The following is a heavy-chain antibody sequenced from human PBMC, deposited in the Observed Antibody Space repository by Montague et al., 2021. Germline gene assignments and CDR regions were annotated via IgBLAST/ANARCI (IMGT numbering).Heavy chain of an antibody. CDR2: IYWDDDK. Sequence: PALVKPTQTLTLTCTFSGFSLTGSPMGVGWVRQPPGKALEWLGIIYWDDDKRYSPSLKSRVTITKDTSKNQMVLIMTNMDPVDTATYYCAHAAVDTTMITYYYYMDVWGKGTTVTVSS. CDR3: AHAAVDTTMITYYYYMDV. V-gene: IGHV2-5*02. J-gene: IGHJ6*03. CDR1: GFSLTGSPMG. D-gene: IGHD5-18*01.